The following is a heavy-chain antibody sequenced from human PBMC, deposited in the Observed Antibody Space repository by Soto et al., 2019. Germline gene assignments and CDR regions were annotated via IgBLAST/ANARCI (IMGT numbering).Heavy chain of an antibody. J-gene: IGHJ6*02. CDR3: AASIFYYGMDV. CDR1: GYSFACYC. CDR2: IDPSDSYT. V-gene: IGHV5-10-1*01. Sequence: GETLKLSWNGSGYSFACYCISWVRQMPGKGLEWMGRIDPSDSYTNYSPSFQGHVTISADKSISTAYLQWSSLKASDTAIYYCAASIFYYGMDVWGQGTTVTVSS.